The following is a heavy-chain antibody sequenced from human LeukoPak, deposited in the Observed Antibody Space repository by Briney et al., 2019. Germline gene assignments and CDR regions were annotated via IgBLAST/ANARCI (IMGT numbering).Heavy chain of an antibody. D-gene: IGHD3-10*01. J-gene: IGHJ5*02. V-gene: IGHV4-39*07. Sequence: SETLSLTCTVSGGSISSSSYYWGWIRQPPGKGLEWIGSIYYRGSTYYNPSLRSRVTISLDTSKNQFSLKLNSVTAADTAVYYCARRPSGFDPWGQGTLVTVSS. CDR1: GGSISSSSYY. CDR3: ARRPSGFDP. CDR2: IYYRGST.